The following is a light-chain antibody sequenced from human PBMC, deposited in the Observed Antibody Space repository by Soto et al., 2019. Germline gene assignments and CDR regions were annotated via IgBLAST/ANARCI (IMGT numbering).Light chain of an antibody. CDR3: QQYGSSQFT. V-gene: IGKV3-20*01. Sequence: EILLTQSPGTLSLSPAERATLSCRASESVSSSYLAWYQQKPGQAPRLLIYGASSRATGIPDRFSGSGSGTDFTLTISRLEPEDFAVYYCQQYGSSQFTFGEGTKVDIK. CDR1: ESVSSSY. CDR2: GAS. J-gene: IGKJ4*02.